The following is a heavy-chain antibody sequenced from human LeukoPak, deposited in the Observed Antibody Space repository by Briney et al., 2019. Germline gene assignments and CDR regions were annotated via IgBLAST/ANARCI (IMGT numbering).Heavy chain of an antibody. J-gene: IGHJ4*02. Sequence: SETLSLTCTVSGGSISSYYWSWIRQPPGEGLEWLGYIYYSGNTNYNPSLQSRVTISVDTSKNQFSLKLSSVTAADTAVYYCARLRVGAAGLDYWGQGTLVTVSS. CDR2: IYYSGNT. CDR1: GGSISSYY. V-gene: IGHV4-59*08. D-gene: IGHD6-13*01. CDR3: ARLRVGAAGLDY.